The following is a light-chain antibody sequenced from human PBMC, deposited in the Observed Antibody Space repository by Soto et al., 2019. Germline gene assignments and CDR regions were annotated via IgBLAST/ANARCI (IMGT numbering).Light chain of an antibody. Sequence: QSVLIQPRSVSGSPGQSVTISCTGTSSDVGVYKYVSWHRQLPGKAPQLMIYDVITRPSGVPDRFSGSKSGNTASLTISGLQADDEADYYCCSYAGDYTFVFGTGTKLTVL. CDR1: SSDVGVYKY. J-gene: IGLJ1*01. CDR2: DVI. CDR3: CSYAGDYTFV. V-gene: IGLV2-11*01.